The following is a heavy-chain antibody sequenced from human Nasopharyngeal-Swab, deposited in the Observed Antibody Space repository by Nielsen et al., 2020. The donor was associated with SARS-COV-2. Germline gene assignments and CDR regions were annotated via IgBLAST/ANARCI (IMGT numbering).Heavy chain of an antibody. J-gene: IGHJ6*03. Sequence: WVRQAPGQGLEWMGGIIPIFGTANYAQKFQGRVTITADESTSTAYMELSSLRSEDTAVYYCARGAPYTMVRGVITFQYYYYYMDVWGEGTTVTVSS. CDR2: IIPIFGTA. D-gene: IGHD3-10*01. V-gene: IGHV1-69*01. CDR3: ARGAPYTMVRGVITFQYYYYYMDV.